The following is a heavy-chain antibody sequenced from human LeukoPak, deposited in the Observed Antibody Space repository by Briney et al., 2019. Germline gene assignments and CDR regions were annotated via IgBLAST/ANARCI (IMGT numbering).Heavy chain of an antibody. CDR3: AKSNSGWYVPPSD. D-gene: IGHD6-19*01. CDR1: GFTFSSYG. J-gene: IGHJ4*02. CDR2: ISYDGSNK. Sequence: PGRSLRLSCAASGFTFSSYGMHWVRQAPGKGLEWVAVISYDGSNKNYADSVKGRFTISRDNSKNTLYLQMNSLRAEDTAVYYCAKSNSGWYVPPSDWGQGTLVTVSS. V-gene: IGHV3-30*18.